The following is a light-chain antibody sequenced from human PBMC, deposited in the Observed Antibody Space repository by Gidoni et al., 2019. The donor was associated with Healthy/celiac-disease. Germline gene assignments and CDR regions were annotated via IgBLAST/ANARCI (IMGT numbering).Light chain of an antibody. CDR3: SSYAGSNNFV. CDR2: EVS. CDR1: SSDVGGYNY. V-gene: IGLV2-8*01. J-gene: IGLJ1*01. Sequence: QSALTQPPSASGPPGQPVTIPCTGTSSDVGGYNYVSWYQQHPGKAPKLMIYEVSTRPSGVPDRFSGSKSGNTASLTVSGLQAEDEADYYCSSYAGSNNFVFGTGTKVTVL.